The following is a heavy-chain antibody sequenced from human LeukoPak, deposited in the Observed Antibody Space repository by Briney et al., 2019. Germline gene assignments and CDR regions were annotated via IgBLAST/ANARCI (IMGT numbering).Heavy chain of an antibody. CDR2: INHSGST. CDR3: ARGLKWYYGSGSYYGMDV. V-gene: IGHV4-39*07. D-gene: IGHD3-10*01. J-gene: IGHJ6*02. Sequence: SETLSLTCTVSGGSISSGDYYWSWIRQPPGKGLEWIGEINHSGSTNYNPSLKSRVTISVDTSKNQFSLKLSSVTAADTAVYYCARGLKWYYGSGSYYGMDVWGQGTTVTVSS. CDR1: GGSISSGDYY.